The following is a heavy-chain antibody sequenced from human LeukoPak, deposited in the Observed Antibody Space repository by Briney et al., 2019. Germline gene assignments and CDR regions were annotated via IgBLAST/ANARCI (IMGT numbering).Heavy chain of an antibody. CDR3: ARASSSSTDY. CDR2: ISSSSSTI. CDR1: GFTFSSYS. V-gene: IGHV3-48*01. J-gene: IGHJ4*02. Sequence: GGSLRLSCAASGFTFSSYSMNWVRQAPGKGLEWVSYISSSSSTIYYADSVKGRFTISRDNAKNSLYLQMNSLRAEDTAVYYCARASSSSTDYWGQGTLVTVSS. D-gene: IGHD6-6*01.